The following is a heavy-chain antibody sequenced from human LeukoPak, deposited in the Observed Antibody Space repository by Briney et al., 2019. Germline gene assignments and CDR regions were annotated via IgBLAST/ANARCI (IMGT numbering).Heavy chain of an antibody. CDR1: GGSISSGGYY. CDR3: ASARVLLWFGEVSSDAFDI. CDR2: IYYSGST. Sequence: SQTLSLTCTVSGGSISSGGYYWSWIRQHPGKGLEWIRYIYYSGSTYYNPSLKSRVTISVDTSKNQFSLKLSSVTAADTAVYYCASARVLLWFGEVSSDAFDIWGQGTMVTVSS. J-gene: IGHJ3*02. D-gene: IGHD3-10*01. V-gene: IGHV4-31*03.